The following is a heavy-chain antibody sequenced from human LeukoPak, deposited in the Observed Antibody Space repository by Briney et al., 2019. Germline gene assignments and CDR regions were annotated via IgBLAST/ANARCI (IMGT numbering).Heavy chain of an antibody. CDR1: GGTFSSYA. J-gene: IGHJ4*02. Sequence: GSSVKVSCKASGGTFSSYAISWVRQAPGQGLEWMGGIIPIFGTANYAQKFQGRVTITADESTSTAYMELSSLRSEDTAVYYCASEVRGVIIPTSFDYWGQGTLVTVSS. D-gene: IGHD3-10*01. CDR3: ASEVRGVIIPTSFDY. CDR2: IIPIFGTA. V-gene: IGHV1-69*01.